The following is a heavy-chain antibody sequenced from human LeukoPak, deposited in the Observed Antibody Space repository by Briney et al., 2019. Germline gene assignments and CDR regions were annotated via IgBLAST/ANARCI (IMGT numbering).Heavy chain of an antibody. Sequence: PSETLSLTCTVSGGSISSTSDYWGWIRQPPGKGLEWIGTIYYSGSTYYNPSLKSRLTIFVDTSKNQFSLKLSSVTAADTAVYYCARVSWSPGTSYYYMDVWGKGTTVTVSS. CDR1: GGSISSTSDY. D-gene: IGHD1-1*01. CDR3: ARVSWSPGTSYYYMDV. V-gene: IGHV4-39*01. CDR2: IYYSGST. J-gene: IGHJ6*03.